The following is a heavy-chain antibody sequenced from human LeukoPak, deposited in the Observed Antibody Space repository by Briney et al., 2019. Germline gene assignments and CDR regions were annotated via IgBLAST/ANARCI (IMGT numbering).Heavy chain of an antibody. D-gene: IGHD6-6*01. J-gene: IGHJ4*02. Sequence: PGGSLRLSCAASGFTVSSNYMNWVRKAPGKGLEWVSAIASGGSTYYADPVKGRFTISRDTSKNTLYLQMNRLRAEDTAVYYCARGNGHSSSSRYCDYWGQGTLVTVSS. CDR3: ARGNGHSSSSRYCDY. V-gene: IGHV3-66*01. CDR1: GFTVSSNY. CDR2: IASGGST.